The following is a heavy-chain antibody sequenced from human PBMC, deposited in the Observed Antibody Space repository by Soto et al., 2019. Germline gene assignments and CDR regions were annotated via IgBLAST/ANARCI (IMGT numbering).Heavy chain of an antibody. Sequence: PGGSLRLSCAASGLTFSSHAMSWVRQAPGKGLEWVSAISGRGGNTYYADSVKGRFTISRDNSKNTLYLQMKSRRAEDTAVYYCAKFQSIVVVPAAIGRFDPWGQGTLVTVSS. V-gene: IGHV3-23*01. CDR3: AKFQSIVVVPAAIGRFDP. CDR2: ISGRGGNT. D-gene: IGHD2-2*01. J-gene: IGHJ5*02. CDR1: GLTFSSHA.